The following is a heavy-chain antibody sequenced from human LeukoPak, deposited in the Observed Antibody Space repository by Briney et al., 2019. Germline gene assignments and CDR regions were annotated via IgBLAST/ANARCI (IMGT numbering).Heavy chain of an antibody. Sequence: ASVKVSCKASGYTFTGYYMHWVRQAPGQGLEWMGWINPNSGGTNYAQKFQGRVTMTRDTSISTAYMELSRLRPDDTAVYYCARDLVGGRSGYYDFWSGYWYNWFDPWGQGTLVTVSS. V-gene: IGHV1-2*02. J-gene: IGHJ5*02. D-gene: IGHD3-3*01. CDR2: INPNSGGT. CDR3: ARDLVGGRSGYYDFWSGYWYNWFDP. CDR1: GYTFTGYY.